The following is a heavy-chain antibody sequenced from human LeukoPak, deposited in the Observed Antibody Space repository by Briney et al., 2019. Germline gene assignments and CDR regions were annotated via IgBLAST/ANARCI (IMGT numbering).Heavy chain of an antibody. CDR1: GFTSSNDW. J-gene: IGHJ6*02. D-gene: IGHD1-26*01. Sequence: GGSLRLSCAASGFTSSNDWMNWVRQAPGKGLEWLANIKQDGSEKYYVDSVKGRFTISRDSAKNSLYLQMNSLRAEDTAVYYCARDRQGAYGMDVWGQGTTVTVSS. CDR3: ARDRQGAYGMDV. CDR2: IKQDGSEK. V-gene: IGHV3-7*01.